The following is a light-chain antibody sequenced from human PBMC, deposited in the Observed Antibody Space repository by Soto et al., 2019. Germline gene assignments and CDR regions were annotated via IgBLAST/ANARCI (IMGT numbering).Light chain of an antibody. CDR1: QSISSY. CDR2: ATS. CDR3: QQSYSTPWT. J-gene: IGKJ1*01. Sequence: DIQMTQSPSSLSASVGDRVTITCRASQSISSYLNWYQKKPGKAPKLLIYATSSLQSGVPSRFSCSGSGTDFTLTISSLQPEDVATYYCQQSYSTPWTFGQGTKVEIK. V-gene: IGKV1-39*01.